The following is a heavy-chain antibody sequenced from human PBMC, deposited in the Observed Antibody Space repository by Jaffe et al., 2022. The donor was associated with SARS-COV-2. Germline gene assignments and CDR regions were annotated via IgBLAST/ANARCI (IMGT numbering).Heavy chain of an antibody. CDR1: GFTFSSYG. CDR3: AKGDSSGWINFDY. V-gene: IGHV3-30*18. CDR2: ISYDGSNK. J-gene: IGHJ4*02. Sequence: QVQLVESGGGVVQPGRSLRLSCAASGFTFSSYGMHWVRQAPGKGLEWVAVISYDGSNKYYADSVKGRFTISRDNSKNTLYLQMNSLRAEDTAVYYCAKGDSSGWINFDYWGQGTLVTVSS. D-gene: IGHD6-19*01.